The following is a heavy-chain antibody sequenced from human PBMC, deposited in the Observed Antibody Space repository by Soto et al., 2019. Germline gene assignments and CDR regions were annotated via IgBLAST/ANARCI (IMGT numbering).Heavy chain of an antibody. V-gene: IGHV5-51*01. D-gene: IGHD1-1*01. CDR3: ARQLRVREDDYYYYYGMDV. J-gene: IGHJ6*02. CDR1: GYSFTSYW. Sequence: HGESLKISCKGSGYSFTSYWIGWVRQMPGKGLEWMGIIYPGDSDTRYSPSFQGQVTISADKSISTAYLQWSSLKASDTAMYYCARQLRVREDDYYYYYGMDVWGQGTTVTVSS. CDR2: IYPGDSDT.